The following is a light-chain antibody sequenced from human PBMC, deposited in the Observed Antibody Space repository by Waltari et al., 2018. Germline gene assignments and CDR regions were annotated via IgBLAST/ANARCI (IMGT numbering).Light chain of an antibody. J-gene: IGLJ3*02. CDR3: SSRDTDGKHWL. Sequence: SSELTPEPDVSVALGQTVNITCRGDSLSLFYASWYQLPPRQAPRLVIYRKNDRPSVSPRRLSAAYSCATSCLIITVAQSEDAGHYYRSSRDTDGKHWLVGGGTKVTV. V-gene: IGLV3-19*01. CDR1: SLSLFY. CDR2: RKN.